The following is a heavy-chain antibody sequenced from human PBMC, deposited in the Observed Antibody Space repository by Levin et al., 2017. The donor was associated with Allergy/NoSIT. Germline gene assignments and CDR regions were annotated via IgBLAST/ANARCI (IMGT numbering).Heavy chain of an antibody. Sequence: HGESLKISCAASGFTFSNYALHWVRQAPAKGLEWVAVISSDGNNKYYADSVKGRFAISRDNSENTLSLYMSSLRTEDTAIYYCARERRSTWSAFDPWGQGTLVTVSS. CDR2: ISSDGNNK. J-gene: IGHJ5*02. CDR3: ARERRSTWSAFDP. D-gene: IGHD6-13*01. CDR1: GFTFSNYA. V-gene: IGHV3-30*09.